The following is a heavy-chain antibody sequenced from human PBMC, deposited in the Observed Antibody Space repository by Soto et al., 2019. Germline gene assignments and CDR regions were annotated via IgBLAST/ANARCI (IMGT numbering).Heavy chain of an antibody. Sequence: SETLSLTCTVSGGSISSYYWSWIRQPPGKGLEWIGYIYYSGSTNYYPSLKSRVTISVDTSKNQFSLKLSSVTAADTAVYYCARSSITMVRDLGDWFDPWGQGTLVTVSS. V-gene: IGHV4-59*01. J-gene: IGHJ5*02. CDR1: GGSISSYY. CDR3: ARSSITMVRDLGDWFDP. CDR2: IYYSGST. D-gene: IGHD3-10*01.